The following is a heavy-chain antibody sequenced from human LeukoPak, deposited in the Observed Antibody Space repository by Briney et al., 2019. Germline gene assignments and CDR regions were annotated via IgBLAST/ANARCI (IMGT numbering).Heavy chain of an antibody. CDR3: ARGTSPSYGFPRN. CDR1: GGIIGTYA. Sequence: SCKASGGIIGTYAMSWVRQAPGKGLDWVSAIGPSGDDPYCADSVRGRFTISRDNSRNTLYLQMNSLRAEDTAAYYCARGTSPSYGFPRNWGQGTQVTVSS. V-gene: IGHV3-23*01. CDR2: IGPSGDDP. D-gene: IGHD1-1*01. J-gene: IGHJ4*02.